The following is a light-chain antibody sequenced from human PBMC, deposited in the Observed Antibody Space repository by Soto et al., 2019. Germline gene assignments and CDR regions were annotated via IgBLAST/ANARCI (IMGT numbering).Light chain of an antibody. V-gene: IGLV1-44*01. CDR1: ISNIGSNT. J-gene: IGLJ2*01. CDR2: SYN. CDR3: AAWDNSLNAVV. Sequence: QSVLTQPPSVSGTPGQRVTIFCSGSISNIGSNTVSWFQQLPGAAPKLLIHSYNQRPSGVPDRFSGSKSGTSASLAISGLQSEDEADYFCAAWDNSLNAVVFGGGTKLTVL.